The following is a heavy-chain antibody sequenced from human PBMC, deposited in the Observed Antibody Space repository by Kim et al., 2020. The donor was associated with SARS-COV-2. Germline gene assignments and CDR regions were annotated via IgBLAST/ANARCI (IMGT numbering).Heavy chain of an antibody. CDR2: ISYDGSNK. CDR3: ARDDLRYFDWLLNSYFDY. V-gene: IGHV3-30*04. CDR1: GFTFSSYA. Sequence: GGSLRLSCAASGFTFSSYAMHWVRQAPGKGLEWVAVISYDGSNKYYADSVKGRFTISRDNSKNTLYLQMNSLRADDTAVYYCARDDLRYFDWLLNSYFDYWGQGTLVTVSS. D-gene: IGHD3-9*01. J-gene: IGHJ4*02.